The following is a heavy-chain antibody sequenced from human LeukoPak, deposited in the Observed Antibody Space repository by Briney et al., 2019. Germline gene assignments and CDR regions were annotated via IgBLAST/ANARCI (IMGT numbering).Heavy chain of an antibody. CDR3: AREAGRGSYDILTGYTRFDY. D-gene: IGHD3-9*01. Sequence: SETLSLTCTVSGGSISSSSYYWGWIRQPPGKGLEWIGSIYYSGSTYYNPSLKSRVTISVDTSKNQFSLKLSSVTAADTAVYYCAREAGRGSYDILTGYTRFDYWGQGTLVTVSS. CDR2: IYYSGST. J-gene: IGHJ4*02. CDR1: GGSISSSSYY. V-gene: IGHV4-39*07.